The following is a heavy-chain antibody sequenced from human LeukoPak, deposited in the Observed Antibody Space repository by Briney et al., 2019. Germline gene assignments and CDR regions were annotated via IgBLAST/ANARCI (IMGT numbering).Heavy chain of an antibody. V-gene: IGHV3-48*04. J-gene: IGHJ4*02. Sequence: GGSLRLSCAASGFTFSSYAMSWVRQAPGKGLEWVSYISSSGSSTYYADSVKGRFTISRDNAKNSLYLQMNSLRAEDTAVYYCATRNSRGNWGQGILVTVSS. D-gene: IGHD2/OR15-2a*01. CDR1: GFTFSSYA. CDR2: ISSSGSST. CDR3: ATRNSRGN.